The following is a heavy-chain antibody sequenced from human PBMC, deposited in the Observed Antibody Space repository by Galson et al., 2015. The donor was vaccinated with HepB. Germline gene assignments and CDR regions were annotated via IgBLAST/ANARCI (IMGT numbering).Heavy chain of an antibody. J-gene: IGHJ6*02. CDR3: ARGGYYYGSGNRYSYYGMDV. CDR1: GFTFSSYW. D-gene: IGHD3-10*01. Sequence: LRLSCAASGFTFSSYWMYWVRQSPGKGLVWVSRINADGSITIYADSVKGRFTISRDNAKNTLYLQMNSLRAEDTAVYYCARGGYYYGSGNRYSYYGMDVWGQGTTVTVSS. CDR2: INADGSIT. V-gene: IGHV3-74*01.